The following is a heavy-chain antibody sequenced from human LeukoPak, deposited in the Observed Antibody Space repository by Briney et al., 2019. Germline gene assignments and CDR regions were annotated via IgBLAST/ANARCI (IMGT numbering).Heavy chain of an antibody. J-gene: IGHJ6*02. CDR1: GGSISSHQ. CDR2: FSYSGST. Sequence: SETLSLTCTVSGGSISSHQWSWLRQPPGKGLEWIGYFSYSGSTNYNPSLKSRVTISVDTSKNQFSLKLSSVTAADTAVYYCARDRGYYDSSGYSIDYYYYYGMDVWGQGTTVTVSS. D-gene: IGHD3-22*01. CDR3: ARDRGYYDSSGYSIDYYYYYGMDV. V-gene: IGHV4-59*11.